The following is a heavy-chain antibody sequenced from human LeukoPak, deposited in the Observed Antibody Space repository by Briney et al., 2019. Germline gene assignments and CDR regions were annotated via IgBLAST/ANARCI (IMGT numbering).Heavy chain of an antibody. J-gene: IGHJ6*03. CDR2: INPSGGST. V-gene: IGHV1-46*01. D-gene: IGHD3-10*01. CDR3: ASRITAGYYYYYMDV. Sequence: ASVKVSCKASGYTFTSYYMHWVRQAPGQGLEWMGIINPSGGSTSYAQKFQGRVTITTDESTSTAYMELSSLRSEDTAVYYCASRITAGYYYYYMDVWGKGTTVTVSS. CDR1: GYTFTSYY.